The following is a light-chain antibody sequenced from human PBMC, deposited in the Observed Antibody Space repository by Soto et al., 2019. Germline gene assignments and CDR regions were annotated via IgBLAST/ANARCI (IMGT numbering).Light chain of an antibody. CDR2: LNSDGSH. V-gene: IGLV4-69*01. J-gene: IGLJ2*01. CDR1: SGHSRYA. Sequence: QPVLTQSPSASASLGASVKLTCTLSSGHSRYAIAWHQQQPEKGPRYLMKLNSDGSHNKGDGIPDRFSGSSSGAERYLTISSLQSEDEADYYCQTWGTGTLVFGGGTQLTVL. CDR3: QTWGTGTLV.